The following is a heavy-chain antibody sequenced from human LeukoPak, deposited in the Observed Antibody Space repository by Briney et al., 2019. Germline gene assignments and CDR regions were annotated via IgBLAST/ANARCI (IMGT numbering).Heavy chain of an antibody. CDR2: ISAYNGNT. CDR1: GYTFTSYG. V-gene: IGHV1-18*01. D-gene: IGHD1-26*01. J-gene: IGHJ4*02. Sequence: VAAVKVSCKASGYTFTSYGISWVRQAPGQGLEWMGWISAYNGNTNYAQKLQGRVTMTTDTSTSTAYMELRSLRSDDTAVYYCARAPSRIVGATLMNYWGQGTLVTVSS. CDR3: ARAPSRIVGATLMNY.